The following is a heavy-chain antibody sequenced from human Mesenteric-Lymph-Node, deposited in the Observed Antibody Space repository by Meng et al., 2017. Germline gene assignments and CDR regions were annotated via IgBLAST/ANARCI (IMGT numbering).Heavy chain of an antibody. CDR1: GGSISSGDYY. D-gene: IGHD3-10*01. V-gene: IGHV4-30-4*01. CDR2: IPHRGSS. J-gene: IGHJ1*01. CDR3: LRGSGGSV. Sequence: QVQLEGSGPGLGKPSQTLSLTCTVSGGSISSGDYYWSWIRQPPGKGLEWIGEIPHRGSSAYNPSLKSRVSMSIDKSKNQFSLKLTSVTAADTAVYHCLRGSGGSVWGQGTLVTVSS.